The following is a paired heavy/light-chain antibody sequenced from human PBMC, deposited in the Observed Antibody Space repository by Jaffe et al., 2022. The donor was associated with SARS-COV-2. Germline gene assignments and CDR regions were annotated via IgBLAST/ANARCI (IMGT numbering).Heavy chain of an antibody. CDR2: ISYDGSNK. CDR1: GFTFSTYS. CDR3: ASEMSRMIVVNSLAFNI. J-gene: IGHJ3*02. Sequence: QVQLVESGGGVVQPGRSLRLSCAASGFTFSTYSIHWVRQAPGKGLEWVAVISYDGSNKYYADSVKGRFTISRDNSKNTLYLQMNSLRPEDTAVYYCASEMSRMIVVNSLAFNIWGQGTMVTVSS. V-gene: IGHV3-30*04. D-gene: IGHD3-22*01.
Light chain of an antibody. CDR3: QQSYSTPYS. Sequence: DIQMTQSPSSLSASVGDRVTITCRASQSIRNYLNWYQQKPGKAPKLLIYTASSLPSGVPSRFSGSTSGTDFTLTISTLQPEDFATYYCQQSYSTPYSFGQGTKLEIK. J-gene: IGKJ2*03. V-gene: IGKV1-39*01. CDR1: QSIRNY. CDR2: TAS.